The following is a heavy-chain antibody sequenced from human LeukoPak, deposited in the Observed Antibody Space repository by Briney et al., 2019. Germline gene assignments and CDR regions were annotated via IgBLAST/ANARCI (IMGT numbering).Heavy chain of an antibody. CDR1: GFTFSGYW. J-gene: IGHJ5*01. V-gene: IGHV3-74*03. Sequence: GGSLRLSCAASGFTFSGYWMHWVRQAPGKGLVGVSRINSDGYSITYADSVKGRFTISRDNAKNTLYLQMNSLIAEDTAVYFCTRAGYSSGFDSWGQGTLVTVSS. D-gene: IGHD6-19*01. CDR2: INSDGYSI. CDR3: TRAGYSSGFDS.